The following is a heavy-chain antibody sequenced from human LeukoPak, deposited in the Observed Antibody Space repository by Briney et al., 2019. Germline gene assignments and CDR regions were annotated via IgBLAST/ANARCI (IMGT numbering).Heavy chain of an antibody. J-gene: IGHJ4*02. CDR3: ARVGSGVRGVNRKLHPIFDY. D-gene: IGHD3-10*01. Sequence: PSETLSLTCTVSGGSISSSSYYWGWIRQPPGKGLEWIGSIDYSGSTYYIPSLKSPVTISVDTYKNQFSLKMSSVTAADTAVYYCARVGSGVRGVNRKLHPIFDYWGQGTLVTVSS. CDR2: IDYSGST. V-gene: IGHV4-39*07. CDR1: GGSISSSSYY.